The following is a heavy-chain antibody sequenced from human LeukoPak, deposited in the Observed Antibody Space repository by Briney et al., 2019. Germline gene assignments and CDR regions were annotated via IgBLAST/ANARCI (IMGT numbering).Heavy chain of an antibody. CDR1: GGSISSSSYY. D-gene: IGHD2-8*01. V-gene: IGHV4-39*01. J-gene: IGHJ5*02. CDR2: IYYSGST. Sequence: SETLSLTCTVSGGSISSSSYYWGWIRQPPGKGLEWIGSIYYSGSTYYNPSLKSRVTISVDTSKNQFSLKLSSVTAADTAVYYCARPRSRVSWFDPWGQGTLVTVSS. CDR3: ARPRSRVSWFDP.